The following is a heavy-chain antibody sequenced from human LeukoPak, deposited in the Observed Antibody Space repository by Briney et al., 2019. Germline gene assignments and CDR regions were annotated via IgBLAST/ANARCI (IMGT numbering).Heavy chain of an antibody. V-gene: IGHV1-3*01. CDR3: ARVGSSSSYYYYYYMDV. CDR2: ISGYNGNT. D-gene: IGHD6-6*01. J-gene: IGHJ6*03. Sequence: ASVKVSCKASGYTFTSYAMHWVRQAPGQRLEWMGWISGYNGNTKYAQKFQGRVTITADKSTSTAYMELSSLRSEDTAVYYCARVGSSSSYYYYYYMDVWGKGTTVTVSS. CDR1: GYTFTSYA.